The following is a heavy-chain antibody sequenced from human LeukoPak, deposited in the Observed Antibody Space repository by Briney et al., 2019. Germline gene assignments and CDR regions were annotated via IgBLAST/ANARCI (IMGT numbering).Heavy chain of an antibody. CDR2: ISASGGST. V-gene: IGHV3-23*01. Sequence: HPGGSLRLSCAASGFTYSSYAMSWVRQAPGKGLGWVSAISASGGSTYYADSVEGRFTISRDNSKNTLYLQMNSLRAEETAVYYCAKERSRGGDCLDYWGQGTLHTVSS. J-gene: IGHJ4*02. D-gene: IGHD2-21*02. CDR1: GFTYSSYA. CDR3: AKERSRGGDCLDY.